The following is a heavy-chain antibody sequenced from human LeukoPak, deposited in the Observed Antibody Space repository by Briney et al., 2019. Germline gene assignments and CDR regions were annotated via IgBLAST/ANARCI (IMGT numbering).Heavy chain of an antibody. CDR1: GYTFTSYG. J-gene: IGHJ5*02. V-gene: IGHV1-18*01. D-gene: IGHD2-2*01. Sequence: ASVKVSCKASGYTFTSYGISWVRQAPGQGLEWMGWISAYNGNTNYAQKLQGRVTMTTDTSTSTAYMELRSLRSDDTAVYYCARDPPFIVVVPAAWGDNWFDPWGQGTLVTVSS. CDR3: ARDPPFIVVVPAAWGDNWFDP. CDR2: ISAYNGNT.